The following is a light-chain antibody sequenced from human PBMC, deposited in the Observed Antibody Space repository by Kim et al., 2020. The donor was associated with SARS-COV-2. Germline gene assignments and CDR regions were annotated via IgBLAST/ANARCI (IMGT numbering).Light chain of an antibody. CDR1: QSIDSW. V-gene: IGKV1-5*01. J-gene: IGKJ1*01. Sequence: IQMTQSPSTLSASAGDRVTITCRASQSIDSWLAWYQEKPGKAPRLLIYAASSLERGVPSRFSGSGSGTEFTLTISSLQSEDSATYYCQHYNSDLWTFRQGTTADIK. CDR2: AAS. CDR3: QHYNSDLWT.